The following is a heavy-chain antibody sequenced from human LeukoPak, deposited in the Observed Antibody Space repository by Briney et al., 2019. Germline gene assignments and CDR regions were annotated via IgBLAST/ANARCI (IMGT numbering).Heavy chain of an antibody. CDR2: IKQDGSEK. J-gene: IGHJ4*02. Sequence: GGSLRLSCVASGFTFSSSWMSWVRQAPGKGLEWVANIKQDGSEKSYVESVRGRFTISRDNAKNSLYLQPNSLRAEDTALHYCARDNPPDYWGQGTLVTVSS. CDR1: GFTFSSSW. CDR3: ARDNPPDY. V-gene: IGHV3-7*03.